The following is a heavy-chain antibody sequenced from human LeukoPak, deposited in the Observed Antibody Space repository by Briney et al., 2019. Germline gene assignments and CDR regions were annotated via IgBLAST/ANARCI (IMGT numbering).Heavy chain of an antibody. CDR3: ARGGRQWLADFDY. D-gene: IGHD6-19*01. J-gene: IGHJ4*02. CDR1: GGSIRSYY. CDR2: IYYSGST. V-gene: IGHV4-59*01. Sequence: SETLSLTCNVSGGSIRSYYHSWLRQPPGKGLEWIGYIYYSGSTNYNPSLQSRVTMSVDTSNNQLSLKLSSVTAADTAMYYCARGGRQWLADFDYWGQGTLVTVSS.